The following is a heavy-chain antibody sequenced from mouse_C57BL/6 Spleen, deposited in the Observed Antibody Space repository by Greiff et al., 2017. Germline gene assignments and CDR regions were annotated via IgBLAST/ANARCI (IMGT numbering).Heavy chain of an antibody. Sequence: VQGVESGPELVKPGASVKLSCKASGYTFTSYDINWVKPRPGQGLEWIGWIYPRDGSTKYNEKFKGKATLTVDTSSSTAYMELHSLTSEDSAVYFCARKGYDYAMDYWGQGTSVTVSS. CDR1: GYTFTSYD. D-gene: IGHD2-2*01. V-gene: IGHV1-85*01. J-gene: IGHJ4*01. CDR2: IYPRDGST. CDR3: ARKGYDYAMDY.